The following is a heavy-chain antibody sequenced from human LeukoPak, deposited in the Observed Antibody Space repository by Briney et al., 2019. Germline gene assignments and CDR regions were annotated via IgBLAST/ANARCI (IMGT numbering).Heavy chain of an antibody. D-gene: IGHD3-3*01. J-gene: IGHJ3*02. V-gene: IGHV3-11*04. CDR1: GFTFSDYY. Sequence: KPGGSLRLSCAASGFTFSDYYMSWIRQAPGKGLEWVSYISSRGSTIYYADSAKGRFTISRDNAKNSLYLQMNSLRAEDTAVYYCARDLRYYDFWSGYYRSRDAFDIWGQGTMVTVSS. CDR2: ISSRGSTI. CDR3: ARDLRYYDFWSGYYRSRDAFDI.